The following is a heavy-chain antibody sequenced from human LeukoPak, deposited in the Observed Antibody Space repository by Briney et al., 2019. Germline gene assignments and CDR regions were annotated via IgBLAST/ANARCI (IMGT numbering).Heavy chain of an antibody. D-gene: IGHD3-22*01. J-gene: IGHJ4*02. CDR1: GGSFSSYA. V-gene: IGHV1-69*04. CDR2: IIPILGIA. Sequence: SVKVSCKASGGSFSSYAISWVRQAPGQGLEWMGRIIPILGIANYAQKFQGRVTITADKSTSTAYMELSSLRAEDTAVYYCAIRYYYDSSGNIDYWGQGTLVTVAS. CDR3: AIRYYYDSSGNIDY.